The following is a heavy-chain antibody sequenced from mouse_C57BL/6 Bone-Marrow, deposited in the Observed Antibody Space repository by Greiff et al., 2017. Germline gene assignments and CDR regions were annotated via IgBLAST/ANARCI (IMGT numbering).Heavy chain of an antibody. CDR2: IDPSDSYT. V-gene: IGHV1-69*01. Sequence: QVQLQQPGAELVMPGASVKLSCKASGYTFTSYWMHWVKQRPGQGLEWIGAIDPSDSYTNYNQKFKGKSTLTVDQSSSTAYMQLSSLTSEDSAADDYARGYYDHGDFEVWGTGTTFTVSA. CDR3: ARGYYDHGDFEV. D-gene: IGHD2-4*01. J-gene: IGHJ1*03. CDR1: GYTFTSYW.